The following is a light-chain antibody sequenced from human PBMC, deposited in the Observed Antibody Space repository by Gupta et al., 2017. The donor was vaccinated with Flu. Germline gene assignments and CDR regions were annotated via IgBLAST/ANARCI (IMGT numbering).Light chain of an antibody. CDR3: HQSHTTPQT. Sequence: IEMSQAATFASASQGERVTISCRASQNIGTYLNWYQQKPGKAPELLIYKASILHSGVPSRFSGSASGTDFTLTISSLHPEDFATYYCHQSHTTPQTFGQGTKVEI. CDR2: KAS. CDR1: QNIGTY. V-gene: IGKV1-39*01. J-gene: IGKJ1*01.